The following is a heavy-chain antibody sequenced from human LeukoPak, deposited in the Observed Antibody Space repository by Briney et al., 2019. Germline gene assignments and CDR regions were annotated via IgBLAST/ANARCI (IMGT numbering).Heavy chain of an antibody. J-gene: IGHJ5*02. CDR3: ARDSQYQLPPYNWFDP. V-gene: IGHV1-2*02. CDR2: INPNSGVT. Sequence: GASVRVSCKASGYTFTGYSIHWLRQAPGQGLEWMGRINPNSGVTKYAQKLQGRVTMTRDTSTTTAYLELTSLRSDDTAVYYCARDSQYQLPPYNWFDPWGQGTLVTVSS. D-gene: IGHD4-11*01. CDR1: GYTFTGYS.